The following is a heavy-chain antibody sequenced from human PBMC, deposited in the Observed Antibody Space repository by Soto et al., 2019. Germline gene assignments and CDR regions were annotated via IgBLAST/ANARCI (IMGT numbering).Heavy chain of an antibody. CDR2: ISTYNGNT. CDR1: GYKFTTYG. D-gene: IGHD7-27*01. CDR3: ARGLGTNGLDV. V-gene: IGHV1-18*04. Sequence: QVQLLQSGAEVKKPGASVKVSCKASGYKFTTYGITWVRQAPGQGLEWLGGISTYNGNTDYAQNLQDRVTMTTETSTSTAYLEVWSLTSDDTAVYFCARGLGTNGLDVWGQGTTVTVSS. J-gene: IGHJ6*01.